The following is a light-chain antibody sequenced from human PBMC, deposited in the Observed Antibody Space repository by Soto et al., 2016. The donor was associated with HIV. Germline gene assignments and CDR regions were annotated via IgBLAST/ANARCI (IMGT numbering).Light chain of an antibody. V-gene: IGLV3-21*03. J-gene: IGLJ3*02. CDR1: YIASKT. CDR2: DDD. CDR3: QVWDNSSGV. Sequence: SYELTQTPSVSVAPGKTASITCGGNYIASKTVNWYQQKPGQAPVLVVYDDDDRPSGIPERFSGSNSGNTATLTISRVEVEDEADYYCQVWDNSSGVFGGGTRLTVL.